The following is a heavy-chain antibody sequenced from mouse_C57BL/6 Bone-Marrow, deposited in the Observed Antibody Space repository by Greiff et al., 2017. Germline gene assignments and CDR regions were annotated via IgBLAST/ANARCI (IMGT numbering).Heavy chain of an antibody. V-gene: IGHV1-50*01. Sequence: QVQLKQPGAELVKPGASVKLSCKASGYTFTSYWMPWVKQRPGQGLEWIGEIDPSDSYTNYNQKFKGKATLTVDTSSSTAYMQLSSLTSEDSAVYYCARSYGNYVGDYWGQGTTLTVSS. J-gene: IGHJ2*01. CDR1: GYTFTSYW. CDR2: IDPSDSYT. D-gene: IGHD2-1*01. CDR3: ARSYGNYVGDY.